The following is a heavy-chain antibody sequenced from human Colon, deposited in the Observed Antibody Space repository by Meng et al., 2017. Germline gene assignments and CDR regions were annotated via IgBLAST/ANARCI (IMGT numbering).Heavy chain of an antibody. D-gene: IGHD6-19*01. J-gene: IGHJ4*02. CDR1: GFTFSSYA. Sequence: GGSLRLSCAASGFTFSSYAMSWVRQAPGKGLEWVSGISGSGGSTNYTDSVKGRFTISRDNSKRTLYLQMNSLGAEETAVYYCAKDPVMAVVGIFDYWGQGTLVTVSS. CDR3: AKDPVMAVVGIFDY. CDR2: ISGSGGST. V-gene: IGHV3-23*01.